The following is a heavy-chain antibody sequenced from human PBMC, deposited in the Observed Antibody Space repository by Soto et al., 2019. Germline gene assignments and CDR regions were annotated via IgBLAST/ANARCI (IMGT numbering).Heavy chain of an antibody. V-gene: IGHV3-30*03. D-gene: IGHD3-22*01. Sequence: QVQLVESGGGVVQPGRSLRLSCAASGFTFSSYGMHWVRQAPGKGLEWVAVISYDGSNKYYADSVKGRFTISRDNSKNTLYLQMNSLRAEDTAVYYCVTKHYYDSSGYYSDYWGQGTLVTVSS. CDR3: VTKHYYDSSGYYSDY. CDR2: ISYDGSNK. CDR1: GFTFSSYG. J-gene: IGHJ4*02.